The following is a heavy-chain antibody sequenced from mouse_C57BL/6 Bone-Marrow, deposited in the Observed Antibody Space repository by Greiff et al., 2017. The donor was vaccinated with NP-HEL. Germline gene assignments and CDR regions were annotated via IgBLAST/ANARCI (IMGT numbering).Heavy chain of an antibody. CDR2: ISDGGSYT. V-gene: IGHV5-4*01. Sequence: EVMLVESGGGLVKPGGSLKLSCAASGFTFSSYAMSWVRQTPEKRLEWVATISDGGSYTYYPDNVKGRFTISRDNAKNNRYLQMSHLKSEDTAMYYCARDRGAAWFAYWGQGTLVTVSA. D-gene: IGHD3-1*01. J-gene: IGHJ3*01. CDR3: ARDRGAAWFAY. CDR1: GFTFSSYA.